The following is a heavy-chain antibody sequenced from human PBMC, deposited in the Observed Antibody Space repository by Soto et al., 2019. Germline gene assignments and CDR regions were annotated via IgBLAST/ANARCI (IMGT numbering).Heavy chain of an antibody. CDR1: GDSVSSNSAG. J-gene: IGHJ4*01. CDR3: ARGEQYSGRIFDY. D-gene: IGHD1-26*01. V-gene: IGHV6-1*01. Sequence: QTLSLTCAITGDSVSSNSAGWSWVRQSPSRGLGWLGRTYYRSKWYYEYAVSVRGRITINPDTSKNQYSLQLNSVTPEDTAVYFCARGEQYSGRIFDYWGQGTLVTVSS. CDR2: TYYRSKWYY.